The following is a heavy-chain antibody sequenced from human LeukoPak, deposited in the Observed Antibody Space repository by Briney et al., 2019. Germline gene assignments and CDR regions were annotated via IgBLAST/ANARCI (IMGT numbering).Heavy chain of an antibody. Sequence: PSETLSLTCTVSGGSISSSSYYWGCIRQPPGKGLEWIGSIYYSGSTYYNPSLKSRVTISVDTSKNQFSLKLSSVTAADTAVYYCARKIGWLLLHYMDVWGKGTTVTVSS. D-gene: IGHD3-22*01. CDR3: ARKIGWLLLHYMDV. V-gene: IGHV4-39*07. CDR1: GGSISSSSYY. J-gene: IGHJ6*03. CDR2: IYYSGST.